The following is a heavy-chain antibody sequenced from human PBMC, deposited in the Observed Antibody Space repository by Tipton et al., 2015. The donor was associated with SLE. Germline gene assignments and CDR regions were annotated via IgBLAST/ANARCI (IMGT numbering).Heavy chain of an antibody. CDR2: ISYSGST. J-gene: IGHJ4*02. CDR1: GGSISSVGYY. Sequence: TLSLTCAVSGGSISSVGYYWSWIRQHPGKGLEWIGFISYSGSTNYNPSLKSRVTISVDTSKNQFSLKLSSVTAADTALYYCARASGGLLPFDYWGQVTLVTVSS. D-gene: IGHD3-22*01. V-gene: IGHV4-61*08. CDR3: ARASGGLLPFDY.